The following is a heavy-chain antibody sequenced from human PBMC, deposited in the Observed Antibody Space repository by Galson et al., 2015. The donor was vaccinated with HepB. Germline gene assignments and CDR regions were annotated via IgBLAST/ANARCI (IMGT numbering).Heavy chain of an antibody. Sequence: SVKVSCKASGYTFTSYGISWVRQAPGQGLEWMGWISAYNGNTNYAQKLQGRVTMTTDTSTSTAYMELRSLRSEDTAVYYCARVGYCSSTSCYEDFDYWGQGTLVTVSS. CDR1: GYTFTSYG. V-gene: IGHV1-18*01. CDR2: ISAYNGNT. CDR3: ARVGYCSSTSCYEDFDY. D-gene: IGHD2-2*01. J-gene: IGHJ4*02.